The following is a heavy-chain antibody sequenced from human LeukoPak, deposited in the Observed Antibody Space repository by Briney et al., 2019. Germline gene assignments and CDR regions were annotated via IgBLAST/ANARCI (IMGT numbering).Heavy chain of an antibody. J-gene: IGHJ4*02. CDR2: INWNGGST. Sequence: GGSLRLSCAASGFTFDDYGMSWVRQASGKGLEWVSGINWNGGSTGYADSVKGRFTISRDNAKNSLYLQMNSLRAEDTALYYCAKSVAASRDYWGQGTLVTVSS. CDR1: GFTFDDYG. V-gene: IGHV3-20*04. D-gene: IGHD2-15*01. CDR3: AKSVAASRDY.